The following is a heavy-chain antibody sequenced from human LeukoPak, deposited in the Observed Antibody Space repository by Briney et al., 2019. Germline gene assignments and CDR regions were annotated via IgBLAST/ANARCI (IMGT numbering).Heavy chain of an antibody. J-gene: IGHJ5*02. V-gene: IGHV1-69*04. CDR3: ASGGPVATTPPRGWFDP. D-gene: IGHD5-12*01. CDR2: IIPILGIA. CDR1: GGTFSSYA. Sequence: SVKVSCKASGGTFSSYAISWVRQAPGQGLEWMGRIIPILGIANYAQKFQGRVTITADKSTSTAYMELSSLRSEDTAVYYCASGGPVATTPPRGWFDPWGQGTLVTVSS.